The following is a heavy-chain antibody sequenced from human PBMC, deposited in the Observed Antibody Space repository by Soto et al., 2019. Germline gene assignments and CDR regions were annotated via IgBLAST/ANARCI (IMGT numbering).Heavy chain of an antibody. CDR1: CFTFTIYG. Sequence: APVQVSCKSACFTFTIYGISWVRQALGQGLEWMGWISAYNGNTNYAQKLQGRVTMTTDTSTSTAYMELRSLRSDDTAVYYCARAGYSSSFYYLDYWGQGTLVTVSS. D-gene: IGHD6-13*01. CDR2: ISAYNGNT. J-gene: IGHJ4*02. V-gene: IGHV1-18*01. CDR3: ARAGYSSSFYYLDY.